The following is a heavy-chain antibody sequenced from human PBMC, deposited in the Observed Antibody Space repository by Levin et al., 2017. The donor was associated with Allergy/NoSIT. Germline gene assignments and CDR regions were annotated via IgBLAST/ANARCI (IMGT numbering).Heavy chain of an antibody. CDR2: IWYDGSNK. D-gene: IGHD3-10*01. J-gene: IGHJ4*02. CDR1: GFTFSSYG. V-gene: IGHV3-33*01. CDR3: ARDHWEGYYGSGSYYTLGY. Sequence: QPGGSLRLSCAASGFTFSSYGMHWVRQAPGKGLEWVAVIWYDGSNKYYADSVKGRFTISRDNSKNTLYLQMNSLRAEDTAVYYCARDHWEGYYGSGSYYTLGYWGQGTLVTVSS.